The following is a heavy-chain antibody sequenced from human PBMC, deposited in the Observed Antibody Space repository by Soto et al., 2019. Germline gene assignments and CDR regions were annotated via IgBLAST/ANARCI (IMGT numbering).Heavy chain of an antibody. CDR2: IYYSGST. CDR3: ARSSASYLYYFDY. V-gene: IGHV4-39*01. J-gene: IGHJ4*02. Sequence: NPSETLSLTCTVSGGSISTSSYYWGWIRRPPGKGLEWIGTIYYSGSTYYNPSLKSRVTISVDTSKNQFSLNLGSVTAADTAVYFCARSSASYLYYFDYWGPGTLVTVSS. CDR1: GGSISTSSYY. D-gene: IGHD1-26*01.